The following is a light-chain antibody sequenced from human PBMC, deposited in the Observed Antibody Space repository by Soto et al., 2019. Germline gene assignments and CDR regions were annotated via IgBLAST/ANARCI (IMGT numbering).Light chain of an antibody. J-gene: IGKJ1*01. CDR1: QSVSNN. CDR3: QQYNNWWT. CDR2: GAS. V-gene: IGKV3-15*01. Sequence: EIVMTQSPATLSVSPGERATLSCRASQSVSNNLAWYQKKPGQAPRLLIYGASTRATGIPARFSGGGSGTEFTLTISSLQSEDFAVYYCQQYNNWWTVGQGTRVEIQ.